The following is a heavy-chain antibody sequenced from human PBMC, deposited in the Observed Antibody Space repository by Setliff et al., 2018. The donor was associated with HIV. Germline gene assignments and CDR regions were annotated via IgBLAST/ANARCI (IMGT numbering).Heavy chain of an antibody. CDR2: ISYSGNT. Sequence: SETLSLTCSVTGGSISSRSYYWGWIRQPPGKGLEWIGTISYSGNTYYRPSLKSRVTISVDTSKNQFSLRLNSVTAADTAVYYCARQSGYTRGWDIFGVVAGSFDIWGLGTMVTVSS. CDR1: GGSISSRSYY. D-gene: IGHD3-3*01. V-gene: IGHV4-39*01. CDR3: ARQSGYTRGWDIFGVVAGSFDI. J-gene: IGHJ3*02.